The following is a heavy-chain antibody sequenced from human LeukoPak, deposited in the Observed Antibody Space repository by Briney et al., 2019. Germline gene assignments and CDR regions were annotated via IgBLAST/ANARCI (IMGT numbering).Heavy chain of an antibody. Sequence: PSETLPLTCTVSGGSISSSSYYWGWIRQPPGKGLEWIGSIYYSGSTYYNPSLKSRVAISVDTSKNQFSLKLSSVTAADTAVYYCARLYSNRLLDYWGQGTLVTVSS. CDR1: GGSISSSSYY. J-gene: IGHJ4*02. CDR2: IYYSGST. CDR3: ARLYSNRLLDY. D-gene: IGHD4-4*01. V-gene: IGHV4-39*01.